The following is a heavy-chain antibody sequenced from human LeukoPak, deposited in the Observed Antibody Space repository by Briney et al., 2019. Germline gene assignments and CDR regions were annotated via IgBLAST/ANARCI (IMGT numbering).Heavy chain of an antibody. CDR3: ARLYGSGKNYFDS. V-gene: IGHV4-31*03. D-gene: IGHD3-10*01. Sequence: SETLSLTCTVYGASIGNDNYYWSWIRQHPGEGLEWIGYIYHSGSAYFNPSLKSRLTLSVDTSKRQFSLNLNSVTAADTAVYYRARLYGSGKNYFDSWGQGTLVTVSS. CDR1: GASIGNDNYY. J-gene: IGHJ4*02. CDR2: IYHSGSA.